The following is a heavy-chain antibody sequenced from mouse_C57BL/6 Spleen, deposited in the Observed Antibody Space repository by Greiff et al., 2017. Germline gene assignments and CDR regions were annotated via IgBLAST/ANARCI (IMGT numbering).Heavy chain of an antibody. D-gene: IGHD2-1*01. CDR1: GYTFTSYW. CDR3: ASPIYYGNTYAMDY. J-gene: IGHJ4*01. CDR2: IDPSDSYT. V-gene: IGHV1-59*01. Sequence: VQLQQPGAELVRPGTSVKLSCKASGYTFTSYWMHWVKQRPGQGLEWIGVIDPSDSYTNYNQKFKGKATLSVDTSSSTDYMQLSSLTSEDSAVYDCASPIYYGNTYAMDYWGQGTSVTVSS.